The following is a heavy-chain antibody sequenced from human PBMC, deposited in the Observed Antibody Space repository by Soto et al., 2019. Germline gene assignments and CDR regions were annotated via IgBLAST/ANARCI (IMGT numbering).Heavy chain of an antibody. J-gene: IGHJ6*02. CDR2: IWYDGSNK. CDR1: GFTFSSYG. D-gene: IGHD4-17*01. CDR3: ARGDGGYYYGMDV. V-gene: IGHV3-33*01. Sequence: QVQLVESGGGVVQPGRSLRLSCAASGFTFSSYGMHWVRQAPGKGLEWVAVIWYDGSNKYYADSVKGRFTISRDNSKNTLYLQMNCLRAEDTAVYYCARGDGGYYYGMDVWGQGTTVTVSS.